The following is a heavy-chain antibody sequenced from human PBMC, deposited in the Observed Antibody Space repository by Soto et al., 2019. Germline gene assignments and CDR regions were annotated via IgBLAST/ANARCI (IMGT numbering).Heavy chain of an antibody. V-gene: IGHV1-18*01. CDR3: ARDRRVQSDRFDY. CDR2: ISAYNGNT. J-gene: IGHJ4*02. Sequence: ASVKVSCKTSGDAFSSYGISWVRQAPGQGLEWMGWISAYNGNTNYAQKLQGRVTMTTDTSTSTAYMELRSLRSDDTAVYYCARDRRVQSDRFDYWGQGTLVTVSS. CDR1: GDAFSSYG.